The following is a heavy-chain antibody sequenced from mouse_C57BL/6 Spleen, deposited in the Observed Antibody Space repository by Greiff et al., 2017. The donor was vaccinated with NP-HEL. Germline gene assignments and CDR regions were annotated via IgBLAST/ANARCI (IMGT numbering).Heavy chain of an antibody. CDR2: IHPNSGST. D-gene: IGHD2-10*01. Sequence: VQLQQPGAELVKPGASVKLSCKASGYTFTSYWMHWVKQRPGQGLEWIGMIHPNSGSTNYNEKFKSKATLTVDKSSSTAYMQLSSLTSEDSAVYYCARGPYYGNFYYAMDYWGQGTSVTVSS. CDR1: GYTFTSYW. V-gene: IGHV1-64*01. CDR3: ARGPYYGNFYYAMDY. J-gene: IGHJ4*01.